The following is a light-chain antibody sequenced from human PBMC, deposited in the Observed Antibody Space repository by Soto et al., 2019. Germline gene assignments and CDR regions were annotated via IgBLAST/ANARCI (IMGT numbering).Light chain of an antibody. J-gene: IGKJ4*01. CDR2: DAS. CDR3: EQCRSTPLT. Sequence: EIVLTQSPATLSLSPGERATLSCRASQSVANDYLAWYQQKPGQPPSLLIYDASSRATGIPDRFSGSGSGTEFTLTISRLEPEDFAVYYCEQCRSTPLTFGGGTKVEI. V-gene: IGKV3-20*01. CDR1: QSVANDY.